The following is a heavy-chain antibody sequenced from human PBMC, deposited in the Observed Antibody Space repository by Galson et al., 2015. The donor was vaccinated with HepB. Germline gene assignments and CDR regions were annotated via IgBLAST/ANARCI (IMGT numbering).Heavy chain of an antibody. V-gene: IGHV1-3*01. CDR3: AVGYSSGWYYFDY. J-gene: IGHJ4*02. CDR2: INAGNGNT. CDR1: GYTFTSYA. D-gene: IGHD6-19*01. Sequence: SVKVSCKASGYTFTSYAMHWVRQAPGQRLEWMGWINAGNGNTKYSQKFQGRVTITRDTSASTAYMELSSLRSEDTAVYYCAVGYSSGWYYFDYWGQGTLVTVSS.